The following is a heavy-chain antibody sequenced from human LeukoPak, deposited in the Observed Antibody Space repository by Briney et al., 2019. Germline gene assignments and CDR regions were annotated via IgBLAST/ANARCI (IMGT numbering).Heavy chain of an antibody. CDR3: ASPWGLYSYGPYQRDAFDI. J-gene: IGHJ3*02. CDR1: GFTFSDYY. V-gene: IGHV3-11*01. CDR2: ISSSGSTI. D-gene: IGHD5-18*01. Sequence: GGSLRLSCAASGFTFSDYYMSWIRQAPGKGLEWVSYISSSGSTIYYADSVKGRFTISRDNAKNSLYLQMNSLRAEDTAVYYCASPWGLYSYGPYQRDAFDIWGQGTMITVSS.